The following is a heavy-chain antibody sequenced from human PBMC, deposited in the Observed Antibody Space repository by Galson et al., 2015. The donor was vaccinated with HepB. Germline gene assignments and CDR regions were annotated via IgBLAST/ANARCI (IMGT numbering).Heavy chain of an antibody. J-gene: IGHJ6*02. Sequence: TLSLTCTVSGGSISSGDYYWSWIRQPPGKGLEWIGYIYYSGSTYYNPSLKSRVTISVDTSKNQFSLKLSSVTAADTAVYYCARDGDTAMFPYYYGMDVWGQGTTVTVSS. CDR1: GGSISSGDYY. CDR3: ARDGDTAMFPYYYGMDV. D-gene: IGHD5-18*01. V-gene: IGHV4-30-4*01. CDR2: IYYSGST.